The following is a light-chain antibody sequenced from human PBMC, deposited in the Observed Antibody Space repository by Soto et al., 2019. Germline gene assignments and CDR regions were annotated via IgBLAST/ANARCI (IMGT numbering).Light chain of an antibody. Sequence: VQMTQSPTSPSASIGDRVAISCQARLDMRTRLNWYQPKPVKAHKLLIYDASKMETGVPSTFSGTGYGTDFTFTISSLQPEHIGIYYCQQYDNFPLTFGQGTRLEI. CDR3: QQYDNFPLT. CDR2: DAS. CDR1: LDMRTR. V-gene: IGKV1-33*01. J-gene: IGKJ5*01.